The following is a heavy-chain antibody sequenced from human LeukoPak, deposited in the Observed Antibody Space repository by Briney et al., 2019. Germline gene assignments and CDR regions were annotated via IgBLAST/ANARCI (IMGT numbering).Heavy chain of an antibody. J-gene: IGHJ4*02. V-gene: IGHV3-7*01. CDR3: ARSSGTFWSYYFPLDF. Sequence: GGSLRLSCAASGFTFSSYGMHWVRQAPGKGLEWVANIKQDGSEKYYVDSVKGRFTISRDNAKNSLYLQTNSLRAEDTAVYYCARSSGTFWSYYFPLDFWGQGTLVTVSS. D-gene: IGHD3-3*01. CDR1: GFTFSSYG. CDR2: IKQDGSEK.